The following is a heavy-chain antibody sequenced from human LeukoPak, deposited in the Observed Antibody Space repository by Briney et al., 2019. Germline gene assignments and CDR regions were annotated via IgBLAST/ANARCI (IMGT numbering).Heavy chain of an antibody. CDR3: ARDAYRDRYFDY. J-gene: IGHJ4*02. CDR1: GFTFTNYW. CDR2: IKQDGSEK. Sequence: GGSLRLSCAASGFTFTNYWMSWVRQAPGKGLEWVANIKQDGSEKYYVDSVKGRFTISRDNAKNSLYLQMNSLRAEDTAVYYCARDAYRDRYFDYWGQGTLVTVSS. V-gene: IGHV3-7*01. D-gene: IGHD4-11*01.